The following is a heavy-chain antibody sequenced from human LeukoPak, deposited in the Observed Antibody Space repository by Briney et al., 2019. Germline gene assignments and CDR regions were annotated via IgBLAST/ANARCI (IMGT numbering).Heavy chain of an antibody. CDR3: ARDRGYYYGSGSRLPYNWFDP. CDR1: GGSISSYY. CDR2: IYYGGST. J-gene: IGHJ5*02. Sequence: SETLSLTCTVSGGSISSYYWSWIRQPPGKGLVWIGYIYYGGSTNYNPSLKSRVTISVDTSKNQFSLKLSSVTAADTAVYYCARDRGYYYGSGSRLPYNWFDPWGQGTLVTVSS. V-gene: IGHV4-59*01. D-gene: IGHD3-10*01.